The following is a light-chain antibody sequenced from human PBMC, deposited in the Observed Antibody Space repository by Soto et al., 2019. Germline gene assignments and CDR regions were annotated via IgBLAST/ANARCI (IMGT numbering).Light chain of an antibody. CDR1: QSISSY. V-gene: IGKV1-39*01. CDR3: HQYNNWPQT. J-gene: IGKJ1*01. CDR2: AAS. Sequence: DIQMTQAPSSMSESVGDRFTITCRASQSISSYLNWYQQKSGKVPKLLIYAASSLQSGVPSRFSGSGSGTEFTLTISSLQSDDFAVYYCHQYNNWPQTFGQGTNVDIK.